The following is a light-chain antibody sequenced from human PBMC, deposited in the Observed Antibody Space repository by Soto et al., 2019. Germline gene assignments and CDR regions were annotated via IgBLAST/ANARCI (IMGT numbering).Light chain of an antibody. CDR1: SSDVGRYDY. CDR3: SSYVGTNGGDV. CDR2: DVT. Sequence: QSVLTQPRSVSGSPGQSVTISCTGTSSDVGRYDYVSWYQQYPGEAPKLIIYDVTERPSGVPDRFSGSKSGNTASLTISGLQAEDEADYYCSSYVGTNGGDVFGTGTKVTVL. J-gene: IGLJ1*01. V-gene: IGLV2-11*01.